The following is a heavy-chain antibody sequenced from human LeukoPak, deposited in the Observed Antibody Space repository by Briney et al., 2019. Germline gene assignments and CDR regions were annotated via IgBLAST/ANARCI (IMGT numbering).Heavy chain of an antibody. V-gene: IGHV4-31*03. Sequence: SETLSLTCTVSGGSISSGGYYWSWIRQHPGKGLECLGYIYYIGSTYYNPSLKSRVTISVDTSKNQFSLKLSSVTAADTAVYYCAREVYYYDSSGRGYYFDYWGQGTLVTVSS. D-gene: IGHD3-22*01. J-gene: IGHJ4*02. CDR3: AREVYYYDSSGRGYYFDY. CDR1: GGSISSGGYY. CDR2: IYYIGST.